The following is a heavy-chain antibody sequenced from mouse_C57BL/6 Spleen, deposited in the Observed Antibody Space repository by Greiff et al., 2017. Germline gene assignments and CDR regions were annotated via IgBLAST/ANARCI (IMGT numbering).Heavy chain of an antibody. CDR2: ISSGSSTI. D-gene: IGHD1-1*01. J-gene: IGHJ3*01. CDR1: GFTFSDYG. CDR3: ANYYGSSPLAY. V-gene: IGHV5-17*01. Sequence: EVKVVESGGGLVKPGGSLKLSCAASGFTFSDYGMHWVRQAPEKGLEWVAYISSGSSTIYYAATVKGRFTISRDNAKNTLFLQMTSLRSEDTAMYYCANYYGSSPLAYWGQGTLVTVSA.